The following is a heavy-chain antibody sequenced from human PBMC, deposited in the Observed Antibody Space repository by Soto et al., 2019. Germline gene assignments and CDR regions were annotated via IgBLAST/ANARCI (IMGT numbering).Heavy chain of an antibody. Sequence: SETLSLTCTVSGGSISNSSYYWGWIRQPPGKGLEWIGSIYYSGSTYYNPSLKSRVTISVDTSKNQFSLKLSSVTAADTAVYYCATKTGGGWEDGMDVWGQGTTVTVSS. V-gene: IGHV4-39*01. J-gene: IGHJ6*02. CDR3: ATKTGGGWEDGMDV. D-gene: IGHD6-19*01. CDR1: GGSISNSSYY. CDR2: IYYSGST.